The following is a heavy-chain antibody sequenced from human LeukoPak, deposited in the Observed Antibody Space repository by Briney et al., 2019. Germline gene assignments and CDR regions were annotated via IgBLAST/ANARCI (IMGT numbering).Heavy chain of an antibody. CDR2: LNTDGTTT. J-gene: IGHJ4*02. CDR3: TRGRYYLDS. D-gene: IGHD3-16*01. CDR1: GFTLSNYW. Sequence: GGSLRLSCEASGFTLSNYWMHWGRQAPEKGLVWVSRLNTDGTTTTYADSVKGRFTISRDNAKNTLYLQMNSLRVEDTAVYFCTRGRYYLDSWGQGTLVTVSS. V-gene: IGHV3-74*01.